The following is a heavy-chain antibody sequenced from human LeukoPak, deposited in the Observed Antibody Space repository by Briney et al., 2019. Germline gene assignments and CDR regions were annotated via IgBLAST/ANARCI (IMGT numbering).Heavy chain of an antibody. CDR1: GFTFSSYG. D-gene: IGHD5-18*01. CDR2: ISYDGSTE. J-gene: IGHJ5*01. Sequence: PGGSLRLSCAASGFTFSSYGMHWVRQAPGKGLEWVAVISYDGSTEYYTNSVKGRFTISRDNSKNTLYLQMNSLRAEDTAVYYCAKEGVRGYSYGYGTRNKWFDFWGQGTLVTVSS. V-gene: IGHV3-30*18. CDR3: AKEGVRGYSYGYGTRNKWFDF.